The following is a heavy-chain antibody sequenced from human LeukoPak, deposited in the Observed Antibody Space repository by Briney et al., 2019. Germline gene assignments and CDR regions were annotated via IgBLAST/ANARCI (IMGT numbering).Heavy chain of an antibody. CDR2: IYHSGST. D-gene: IGHD3-22*01. V-gene: IGHV4-38-2*02. J-gene: IGHJ4*02. CDR3: ARWDDSSGYYSFDY. Sequence: PSETLSLSCTVSGYSISSGYYWGWIRQPPGKGLEWIGSIYHSGSTYYNPSPKSRVTISVDTSKNQFSLKLSSVTAADTAVYYCARWDDSSGYYSFDYWGQGTLVTVSS. CDR1: GYSISSGYY.